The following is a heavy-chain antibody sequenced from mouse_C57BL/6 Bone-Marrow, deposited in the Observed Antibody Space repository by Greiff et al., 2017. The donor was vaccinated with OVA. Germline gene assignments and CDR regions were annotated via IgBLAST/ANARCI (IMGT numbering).Heavy chain of an antibody. Sequence: EVMLVESGGGLVKPGGSLKLSCAASGFTFSDYGMHWVRQAPEKGLEWVAYISSGSSTIYYADTVKGRFTISRDHAKNTLFLQMTSLRSEDTAMYYCVNYYGSSYNAMDYWGQGTSVTVSS. CDR3: VNYYGSSYNAMDY. CDR1: GFTFSDYG. D-gene: IGHD1-1*01. V-gene: IGHV5-17*01. J-gene: IGHJ4*01. CDR2: ISSGSSTI.